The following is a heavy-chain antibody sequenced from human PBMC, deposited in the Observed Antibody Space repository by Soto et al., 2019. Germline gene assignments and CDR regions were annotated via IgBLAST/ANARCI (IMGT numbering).Heavy chain of an antibody. J-gene: IGHJ3*02. Sequence: QVQLVQSGAEVKKPGASVKVSCKASGYTFTSYAMHWVRQAPGQRLEWMGWINAGNGNTKYSQKFQGRVTITRDTSASTAYMELSSLRSEDTAVYYCARSLGYCSSGSCYSDAFDIWGQGTMVTVSS. CDR3: ARSLGYCSSGSCYSDAFDI. CDR1: GYTFTSYA. CDR2: INAGNGNT. D-gene: IGHD2-15*01. V-gene: IGHV1-3*01.